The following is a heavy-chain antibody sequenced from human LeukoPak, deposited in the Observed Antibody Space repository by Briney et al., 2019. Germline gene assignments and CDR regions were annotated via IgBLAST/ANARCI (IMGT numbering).Heavy chain of an antibody. J-gene: IGHJ4*02. CDR1: GDSVSSNSAA. CDR2: TYYRSKWYN. D-gene: IGHD2-15*01. CDR3: ARSLGYCSGGSCYPHDNFDY. V-gene: IGHV6-1*01. Sequence: SQTLSLTCAISGDSVSSNSAAWNWIRQSPSRGLEWLGRTYYRSKWYNDYVVSVKSRITINPDTSKNQFSLQLNSVTPEDTAVYYCARSLGYCSGGSCYPHDNFDYWGQGTLVTVSS.